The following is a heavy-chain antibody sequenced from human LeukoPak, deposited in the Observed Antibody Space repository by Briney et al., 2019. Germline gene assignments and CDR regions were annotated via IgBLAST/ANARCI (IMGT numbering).Heavy chain of an antibody. CDR3: ASPDYYDSSGYSFDY. J-gene: IGHJ4*02. D-gene: IGHD3-22*01. CDR1: GFTFSSFG. Sequence: GGSLRLSCAASGFTFSSFGMHWVRQPPGKGLEWVAFIRYDGSDTYYADSVKGRFTISRDTSKNTLYLQMNSLRAEDTALYYCASPDYYDSSGYSFDYWGQGTLVTVSS. CDR2: IRYDGSDT. V-gene: IGHV3-30*02.